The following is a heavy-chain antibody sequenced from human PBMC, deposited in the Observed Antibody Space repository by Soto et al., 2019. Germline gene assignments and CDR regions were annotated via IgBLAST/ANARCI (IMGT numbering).Heavy chain of an antibody. Sequence: GGSLRLSCAASGFTFSSYDMNWVRQAPGKGLEWVSDISSSGNTIYYADSVKGRFTISRDNSKNTLYLQMNSLRAEDTAVYYCAIIMARVTSIDYWGQGTLVTVSS. J-gene: IGHJ4*02. D-gene: IGHD4-17*01. V-gene: IGHV3-48*01. CDR2: ISSSGNTI. CDR3: AIIMARVTSIDY. CDR1: GFTFSSYD.